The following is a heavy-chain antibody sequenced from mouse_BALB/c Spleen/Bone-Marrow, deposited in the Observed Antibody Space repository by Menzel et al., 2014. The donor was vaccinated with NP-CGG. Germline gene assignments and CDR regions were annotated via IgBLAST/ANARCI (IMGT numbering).Heavy chain of an antibody. D-gene: IGHD1-1*01. J-gene: IGHJ4*01. V-gene: IGHV14-3*02. Sequence: EVQVVESGAELVKPGTSVKLSCTASGFNIKDTYMHWVKQRPEQGLEWIGRIDPANGNTKYDPKFQGKATITADPSSNTAYLQLSSLTSEDTAVYYCARDYGSSYYYAMDYWGQGTSVTVSS. CDR2: IDPANGNT. CDR3: ARDYGSSYYYAMDY. CDR1: GFNIKDTY.